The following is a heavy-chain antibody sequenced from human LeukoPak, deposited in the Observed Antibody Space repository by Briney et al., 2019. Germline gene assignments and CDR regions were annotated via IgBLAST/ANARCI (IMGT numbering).Heavy chain of an antibody. CDR3: ARSVAGNYFDY. J-gene: IGHJ4*02. CDR2: ISYSGST. V-gene: IGHV4-59*12. CDR1: GGSISSYY. Sequence: PSETLSLTCTVSGGSISSYYWSWIRQPPGKGLEWVGYISYSGSTNYKPSLKSRVTISVDTSKNQFSLKLSSVTAADTAVYYCARSVAGNYFDYWGQGTLVTVSS.